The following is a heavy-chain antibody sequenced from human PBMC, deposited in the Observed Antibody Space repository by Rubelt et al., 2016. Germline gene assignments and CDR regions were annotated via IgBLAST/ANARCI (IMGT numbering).Heavy chain of an antibody. CDR3: ARDNSNYVVSYNWFDA. CDR2: INSDGSTT. Sequence: GKGLVWVSRINSDGSTTSYADSAKGRFTISRDDAKNTLYLQMNSLRAEDTAVYYCARDNSNYVVSYNWFDAWGQGTLVTVSS. V-gene: IGHV3-74*01. D-gene: IGHD4-11*01. J-gene: IGHJ5*02.